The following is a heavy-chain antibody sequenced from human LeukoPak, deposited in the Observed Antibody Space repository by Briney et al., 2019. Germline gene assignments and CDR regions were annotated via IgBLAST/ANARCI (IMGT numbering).Heavy chain of an antibody. V-gene: IGHV4-34*01. CDR3: ARGVVVVVAATSKWSGGFDP. Sequence: SETLSLTCAVYGGSFSGYYWSWIRQPPGKGLEWIGEINHSGSTNYNPSLKSRVTISVDTSKNQFSLKLSSVTAADTAVYYCARGVVVVVAATSKWSGGFDPWGQGTLVTVSS. CDR2: INHSGST. CDR1: GGSFSGYY. D-gene: IGHD2-15*01. J-gene: IGHJ5*02.